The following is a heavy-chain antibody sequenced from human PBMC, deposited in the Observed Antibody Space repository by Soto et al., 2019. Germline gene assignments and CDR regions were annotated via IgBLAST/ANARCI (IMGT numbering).Heavy chain of an antibody. CDR2: ISSSSGTI. CDR1: GFTFSSYN. CDR3: ARDPSTGYYDSSGYYRGAFDI. V-gene: IGHV3-48*02. D-gene: IGHD3-22*01. J-gene: IGHJ3*02. Sequence: EVQLVESGGGLVQPGGSLRLSCAASGFTFSSYNINWVRQAPGKGLEWVSYISSSSGTIYYADSVKGRFTISRDNAKNSLYLQMNSLRDEDTAMYYCARDPSTGYYDSSGYYRGAFDIWGQGTMVTVSS.